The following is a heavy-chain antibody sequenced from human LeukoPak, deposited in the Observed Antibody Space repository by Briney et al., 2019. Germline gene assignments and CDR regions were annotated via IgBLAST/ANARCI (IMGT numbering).Heavy chain of an antibody. CDR1: RGSISNFY. D-gene: IGHD2-15*01. V-gene: IGHV4-4*07. CDR3: TRGRYCSGDSCYFDY. J-gene: IGHJ4*02. Sequence: SETLSLTCTVSRGSISNFYWTWIRQPAGKGLEWIGHIFTSGSTKYNPPLKSRVTMSIDTSKNQFSLKLSSVTAADTAVYYCTRGRYCSGDSCYFDYWGQGTLVTVSS. CDR2: IFTSGST.